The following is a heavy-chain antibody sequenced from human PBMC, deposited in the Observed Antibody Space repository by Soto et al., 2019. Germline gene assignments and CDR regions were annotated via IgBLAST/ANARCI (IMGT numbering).Heavy chain of an antibody. D-gene: IGHD1-26*01. J-gene: IGHJ4*02. CDR2: ISAHNGNT. V-gene: IGHV1-18*01. CDR1: GYTFTSYG. CDR3: ARGSYGDY. Sequence: QVHLVQSGAEVKKPGASVKVSCKCSGYTFTSYGITWVRQAPGQGLEWMGWISAHNGNTDYAQKVQGRVTATRDTSTSTAYTELRSLRSDDTAVYYSARGSYGDYWGQGALVTVSS.